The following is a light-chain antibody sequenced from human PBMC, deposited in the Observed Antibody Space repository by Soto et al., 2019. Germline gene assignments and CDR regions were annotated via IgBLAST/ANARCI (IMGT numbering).Light chain of an antibody. CDR1: QSISDN. CDR3: HQYHHWKT. CDR2: DAS. V-gene: IGKV3-15*01. Sequence: IVMTQSPATLSVSPGERATLSCRASQSISDNLAWFQQKPGQPPRLLIYDASTRATGIPARFSGSGSGTDFTLTISILQPEDFSICYCHQYHHWKTFGQGTRVEIK. J-gene: IGKJ1*01.